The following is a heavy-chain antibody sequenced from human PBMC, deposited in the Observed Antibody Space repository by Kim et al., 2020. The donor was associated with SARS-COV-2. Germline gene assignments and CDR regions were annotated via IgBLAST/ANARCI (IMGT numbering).Heavy chain of an antibody. D-gene: IGHD2-15*01. CDR2: INHSGST. CDR3: ARGLRSGGWPSWGGRPRDY. CDR1: GGSFSGYY. J-gene: IGHJ4*02. V-gene: IGHV4-34*01. Sequence: SETLSLTCAVYGGSFSGYYWSWIRQPPGKGLEWIGEINHSGSTNYNPSLKSRVTISVDTSKNQFSLKLSSVTAADTAVYYCARGLRSGGWPSWGGRPRDYWGQGTLVTVSS.